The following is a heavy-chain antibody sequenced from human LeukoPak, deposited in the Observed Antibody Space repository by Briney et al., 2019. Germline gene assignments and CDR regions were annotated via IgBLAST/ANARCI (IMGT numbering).Heavy chain of an antibody. J-gene: IGHJ4*02. CDR3: ARESRPGSTSYFDY. CDR2: IIPIFGTA. D-gene: IGHD2-2*01. CDR1: GHTFTRYY. Sequence: GASVTVSCKASGHTFTRYYIHWVRQAPGQGLEWMGGIIPIFGTANYAQKFQGRVTITADESTSTAYMELSSLRSEDTAVYYCARESRPGSTSYFDYWGQGTLVTVSS. V-gene: IGHV1-69*13.